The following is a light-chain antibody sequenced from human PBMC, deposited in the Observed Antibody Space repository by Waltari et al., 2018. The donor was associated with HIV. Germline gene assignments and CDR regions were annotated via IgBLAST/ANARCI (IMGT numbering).Light chain of an antibody. CDR3: AAWDDSLSGSVV. Sequence: QSVLTQPPSASGAPGQRVSISCSGGNSNIGRYAVSWYQQLPGTAPKLLIYSNTQRPSGVPDRFSGSKSGTSASLAIGGLQSEDEAEYYCAAWDDSLSGSVVFGGGTKLTVL. CDR1: NSNIGRYA. V-gene: IGLV1-44*01. J-gene: IGLJ2*01. CDR2: SNT.